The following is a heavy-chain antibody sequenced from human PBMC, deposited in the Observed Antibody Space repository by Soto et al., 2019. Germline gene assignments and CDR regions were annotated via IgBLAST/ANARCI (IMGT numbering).Heavy chain of an antibody. CDR1: GFTFSSYA. J-gene: IGHJ4*02. CDR3: AKVLRGSGWYRDYFDY. D-gene: IGHD6-19*01. CDR2: ISGSGGST. Sequence: GGSLRLSCAASGFTFSSYAMSWVRQAPGKGLEWVSAISGSGGSTYYADSVKGRFTISRDNSKNTLYLQMNSLRAEDTAVYYCAKVLRGSGWYRDYFDYWGQGTLVTVSS. V-gene: IGHV3-23*01.